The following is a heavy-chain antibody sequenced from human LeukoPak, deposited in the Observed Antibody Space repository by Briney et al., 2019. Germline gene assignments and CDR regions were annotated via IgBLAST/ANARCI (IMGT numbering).Heavy chain of an antibody. Sequence: ASVKVSCKASGGTFSSYAISWVRQAPGQGLEWMGRIIPILGIANYAQKFQGRVTITADKSTSTAYMELSSLRSEDTAVYYCARDLALTTVVTFYYYGMDVWGQGTTVTVSS. CDR1: GGTFSSYA. CDR2: IIPILGIA. CDR3: ARDLALTTVVTFYYYGMDV. J-gene: IGHJ6*02. D-gene: IGHD4-23*01. V-gene: IGHV1-69*04.